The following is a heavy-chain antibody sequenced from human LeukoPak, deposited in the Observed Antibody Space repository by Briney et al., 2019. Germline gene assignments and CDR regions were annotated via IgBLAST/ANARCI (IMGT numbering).Heavy chain of an antibody. D-gene: IGHD3-3*01. CDR2: IYYSGST. V-gene: IGHV4-39*07. Sequence: SETLSLTCTVSGGSISSSSYYWGWIRQPPGKGLEWIGSIYYSGSTYYNPSLKSRVTISVDTSKNQFSLKLSSVTAADTAVYYCARGRFHAYYYYYYGMDVWGQGTTVTVSS. CDR1: GGSISSSSYY. CDR3: ARGRFHAYYYYYYGMDV. J-gene: IGHJ6*02.